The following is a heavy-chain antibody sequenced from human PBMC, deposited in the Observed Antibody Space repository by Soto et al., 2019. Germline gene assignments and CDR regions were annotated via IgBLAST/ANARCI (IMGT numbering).Heavy chain of an antibody. Sequence: EVQLVESGGGLVRPGGSLRLSCAASGFTFSYYWMHWVRQAPGKGLVWVSRIHSDGSSTTYADFVKGRFITSRDNARNXXXXXXNXVXXXDXAVXYCARGDRGAFDLWGQGTVVTVSS. CDR3: ARGDRGAFDL. V-gene: IGHV3-74*01. CDR1: GFTFSYYW. CDR2: IHSDGSST. D-gene: IGHD1-26*01. J-gene: IGHJ3*01.